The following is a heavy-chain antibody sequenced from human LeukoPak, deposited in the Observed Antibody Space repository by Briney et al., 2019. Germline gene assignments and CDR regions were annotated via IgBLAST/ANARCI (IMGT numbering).Heavy chain of an antibody. V-gene: IGHV3-30-3*01. CDR2: ISNDGSNK. CDR1: GFTFRSHT. CDR3: GRNGGGDWYEY. J-gene: IGHJ4*02. D-gene: IGHD6-19*01. Sequence: PGRSLRLSCAVSGFTFRSHTMHWVRQAPGKGLKWVAVISNDGSNKYHADSVKGRLIISRDNAKNTLYLHMKSLRVEDTAVYYCGRNGGGDWYEYWGQGTMVTVSS.